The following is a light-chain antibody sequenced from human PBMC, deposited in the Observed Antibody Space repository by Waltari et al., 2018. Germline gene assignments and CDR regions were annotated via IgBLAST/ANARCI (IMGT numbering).Light chain of an antibody. CDR2: DVN. J-gene: IGLJ3*02. Sequence: QSPLTQPASVSGSPGQSITISCSGTRSDVGRYKYVSWFQQLPGKAPKLSIYDVNNRPSGLSTRFSGSKSGNTASLTISGLQGEDEADYYCSSYTADTTRVFGGGTKLTVL. CDR1: RSDVGRYKY. CDR3: SSYTADTTRV. V-gene: IGLV2-14*03.